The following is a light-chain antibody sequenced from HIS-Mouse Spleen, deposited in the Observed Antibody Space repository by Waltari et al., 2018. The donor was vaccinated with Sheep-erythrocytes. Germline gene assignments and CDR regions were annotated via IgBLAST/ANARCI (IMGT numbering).Light chain of an antibody. CDR1: QSLLHSNGYNY. CDR3: QQYNSYSWT. J-gene: IGKJ1*01. CDR2: LGS. V-gene: IGKV2-28*01. Sequence: DIVMTQSPLSLPVTPGEPASISCRSSQSLLHSNGYNYLDWYLQKPGQSPQLLIYLGSNRASGVPDRFSGSGSGTEFTLTISSLQPDDFATYYCQQYNSYSWTFGQGTKVEIK.